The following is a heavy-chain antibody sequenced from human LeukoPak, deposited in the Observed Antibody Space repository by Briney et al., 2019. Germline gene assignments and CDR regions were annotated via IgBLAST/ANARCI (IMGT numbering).Heavy chain of an antibody. V-gene: IGHV3-21*01. CDR2: ISSSSSYI. CDR1: GFTFSSYS. D-gene: IGHD2-2*01. J-gene: IGHJ5*02. CDR3: ATRIGYCSSTSCFNWFDP. Sequence: GGSLRLSCAASGFTFSSYSMNWVRQAPGKGLEWVSSISSSSSYIYYADSVKGRFTISRDNAKNSLYLQMNSLRAEDTVVYYCATRIGYCSSTSCFNWFDPWGQGTLVTVSS.